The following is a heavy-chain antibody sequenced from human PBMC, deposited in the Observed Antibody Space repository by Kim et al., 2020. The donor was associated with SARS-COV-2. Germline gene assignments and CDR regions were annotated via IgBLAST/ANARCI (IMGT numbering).Heavy chain of an antibody. CDR3: ARYRTGRHGHNFWSGYYQMDAFDI. CDR1: GGSISSYY. Sequence: SETLSLTCTVSGGSISSYYWSWIRQPAGKGLEWIGRIYTSGSTNYNPSLKSRVTMSVDTSKNQFSLKLSSVTAADTAVYYCARYRTGRHGHNFWSGYYQMDAFDIRGQGTMVTGSS. D-gene: IGHD3-3*01. V-gene: IGHV4-4*07. CDR2: IYTSGST. J-gene: IGHJ3*02.